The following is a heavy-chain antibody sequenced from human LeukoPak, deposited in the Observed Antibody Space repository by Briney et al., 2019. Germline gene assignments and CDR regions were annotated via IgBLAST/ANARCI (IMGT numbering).Heavy chain of an antibody. CDR3: ARRKGYVGWFDP. J-gene: IGHJ5*02. V-gene: IGHV4-39*07. D-gene: IGHD1-1*01. Sequence: SETLSLTCTVSGGSISSSSYYWGWIRQPPGKGLEWIGSIYYSGSTYYTPSLKSRVTISVDTSKNQFSLKLSSVTAADTAVYYCARRKGYVGWFDPWGQGTLVTVSS. CDR1: GGSISSSSYY. CDR2: IYYSGST.